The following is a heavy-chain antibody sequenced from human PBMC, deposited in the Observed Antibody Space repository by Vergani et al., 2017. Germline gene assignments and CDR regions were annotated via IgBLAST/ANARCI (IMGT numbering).Heavy chain of an antibody. D-gene: IGHD4-17*01. V-gene: IGHV5-10-1*01. CDR1: GYSFTSYW. CDR2: IDPSDSYT. J-gene: IGHJ6*02. CDR3: ARHRPTVTTMGYYYYGGMDV. Sequence: EVQLVQSGAEVKKPGESLRISCKGSGYSFTSYWISWVRQMPGKGLEWMGRIDPSDSYTNYSPSFQGHVTISADKSSSTAYLQWSSLKASDTAMYYCARHRPTVTTMGYYYYGGMDVWGQGTTVTVSS.